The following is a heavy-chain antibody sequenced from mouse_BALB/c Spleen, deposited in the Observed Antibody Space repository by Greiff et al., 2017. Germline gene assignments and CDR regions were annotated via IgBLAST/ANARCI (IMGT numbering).Heavy chain of an antibody. D-gene: IGHD3-3*01. CDR2: IWSGGST. CDR3: AREGDVAFAY. Sequence: VQGVESGPDLVAPSQSLSITCTVSGFSLTSYGVHWVRQPPGKGLEWLVVIWSGGSTDYNAAFISRLSISKDNSKSQVFFKMNSLQANDTAIYYCAREGDVAFAYWGQGTLVTVSA. V-gene: IGHV2-2*02. CDR1: GFSLTSYG. J-gene: IGHJ3*01.